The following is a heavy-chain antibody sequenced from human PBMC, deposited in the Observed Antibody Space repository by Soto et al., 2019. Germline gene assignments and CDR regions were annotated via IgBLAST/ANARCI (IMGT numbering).Heavy chain of an antibody. CDR3: AREGNLGRWLQPLDF. V-gene: IGHV4-59*01. D-gene: IGHD5-12*01. Sequence: SETLSLTCTASGDSISSYYWSWIRQPPGKGLEWIGNIHYNGNTKYNPSLKSRVSMSVDTSKNQFSLRLISVTAADTAKYFCAREGNLGRWLQPLDFWGQGTLVTVSS. J-gene: IGHJ4*02. CDR1: GDSISSYY. CDR2: IHYNGNT.